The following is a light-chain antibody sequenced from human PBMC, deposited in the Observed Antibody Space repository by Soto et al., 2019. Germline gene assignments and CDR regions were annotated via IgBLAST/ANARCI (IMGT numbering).Light chain of an antibody. CDR2: GAS. CDR3: LQYGSSHLT. Sequence: EIVLTQSPGTLSLSPGERATLSCRASQSVSSNYLAWYQQEPGQAPRLLIYGASSRATGIPDRFSGSGSGTDFTLIISRLEPEDFAVYYCLQYGSSHLTFGGGTKVEIK. CDR1: QSVSSNY. J-gene: IGKJ4*01. V-gene: IGKV3-20*01.